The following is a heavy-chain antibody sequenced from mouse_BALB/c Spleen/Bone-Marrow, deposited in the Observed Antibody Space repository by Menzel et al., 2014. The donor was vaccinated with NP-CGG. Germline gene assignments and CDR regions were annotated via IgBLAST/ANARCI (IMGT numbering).Heavy chain of an antibody. V-gene: IGHV1-14*01. CDR1: GYTFTSYV. J-gene: IGHJ4*01. CDR3: ASHNWDYAMDY. Sequence: VQLQQSGPELVKPGASVKMSCKASGYTFTSYVMHWVKQKPGQGLEWIGYINPYNDGTKYNEKFKGKATLTSDKSSSTAYMELSSLTSEDSAVYYCASHNWDYAMDYWGQGTLVTVSS. CDR2: INPYNDGT. D-gene: IGHD4-1*02.